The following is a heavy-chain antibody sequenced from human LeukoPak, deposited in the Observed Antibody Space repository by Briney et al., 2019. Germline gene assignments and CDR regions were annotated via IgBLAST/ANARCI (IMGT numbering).Heavy chain of an antibody. CDR3: AKAASSSWPSYYYGMDV. J-gene: IGHJ6*02. Sequence: GGSLRLSCAASGFIFSSYSMSWVRQAPGKGLEWVSVITGSGGNTYYADSVKGRFTISKDNPKNTVYLQMSSLRVDDTAVYYCAKAASSSWPSYYYGMDVWGQGTTVTVSS. V-gene: IGHV3-23*01. D-gene: IGHD6-13*01. CDR2: ITGSGGNT. CDR1: GFIFSSYS.